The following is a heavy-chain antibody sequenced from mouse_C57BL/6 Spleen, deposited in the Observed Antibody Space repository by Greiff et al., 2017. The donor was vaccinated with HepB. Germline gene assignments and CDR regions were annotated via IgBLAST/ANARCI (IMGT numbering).Heavy chain of an antibody. CDR3: TRPTQATSFAD. CDR1: GYTFTDYE. V-gene: IGHV1-15*01. Sequence: VQLQQSGAELVRPGASVTLSCKASGYTFTDYEMHWVKQTPVHGLEWIGAIDPETGGTAYNQKFKGKAILTADKSSSTAYMELRSLTSEDSAVYYCTRPTQATSFADWGQGTLVTVSA. CDR2: IDPETGGT. J-gene: IGHJ3*01. D-gene: IGHD3-2*02.